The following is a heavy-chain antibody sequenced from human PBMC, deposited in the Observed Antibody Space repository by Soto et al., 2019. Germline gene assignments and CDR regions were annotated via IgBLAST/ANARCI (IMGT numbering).Heavy chain of an antibody. CDR2: IYWDDDK. CDR3: AHRGFSLDILTYCDAFDI. CDR1: GFSLSTSGVG. V-gene: IGHV2-5*02. D-gene: IGHD3-9*01. Sequence: QITLKESGPPLVQSTQTLTLTCTFSGFSLSTSGVGVGWIRQPPGKALEWLALIYWDDDKRYSPSLKSRLTITKDTAKNQVVLTMTNMDPVEKATNYCAHRGFSLDILTYCDAFDIWGQGTMVTVSS. J-gene: IGHJ3*02.